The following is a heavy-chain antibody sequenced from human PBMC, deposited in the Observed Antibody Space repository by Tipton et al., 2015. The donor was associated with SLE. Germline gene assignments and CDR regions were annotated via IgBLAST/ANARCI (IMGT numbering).Heavy chain of an antibody. CDR2: VFYRGVT. CDR3: ARESRSYYDSSGYFDY. V-gene: IGHV4-39*07. CDR1: GDSVTNGNYY. Sequence: TLSLTCSVSGDSVTNGNYYWGWIRQPPWQGLEWIGSVFYRGVTYYNPSLESRVTVSVDTSKNQFSLRLSSVTAADTAVYYCARESRSYYDSSGYFDYWGQGTLVTVSS. D-gene: IGHD3-22*01. J-gene: IGHJ4*02.